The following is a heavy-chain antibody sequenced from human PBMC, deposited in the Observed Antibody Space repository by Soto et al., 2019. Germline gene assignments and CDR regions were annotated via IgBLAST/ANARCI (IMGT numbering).Heavy chain of an antibody. V-gene: IGHV4-31*03. CDR2: IYYTGST. CDR3: ARIEMASIK. Sequence: PSETLCLSGIVSDAAIRSVVYYWSWLRQSPGKGLEWIGHIYYTGSTFYSPSLKSRLTISLDTSKNQFSLDLRSVTAADTAMYYCARIEMASIKWGRGTLVTVSS. CDR1: DAAIRSVVYY. J-gene: IGHJ4*02.